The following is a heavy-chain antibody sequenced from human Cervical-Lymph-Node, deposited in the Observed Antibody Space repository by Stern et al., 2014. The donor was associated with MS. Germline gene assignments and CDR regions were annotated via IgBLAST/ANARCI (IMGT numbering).Heavy chain of an antibody. Sequence: VQLVESGGGLVQPGGSLRLSCAASGFTFSTYWMHWVRQAPGKVLVWVSRINRDESSTTYADSVKGRFSISRDNDKNTLYLQMNSLRAEDTAVYYCARGVMVAATYAYDIWGQGTMVTISS. CDR1: GFTFSTYW. J-gene: IGHJ3*02. CDR2: INRDESST. CDR3: ARGVMVAATYAYDI. D-gene: IGHD2-15*01. V-gene: IGHV3-74*02.